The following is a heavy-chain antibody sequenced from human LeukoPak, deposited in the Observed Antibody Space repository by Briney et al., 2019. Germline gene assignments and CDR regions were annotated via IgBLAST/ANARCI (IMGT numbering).Heavy chain of an antibody. J-gene: IGHJ4*02. CDR3: ARGGGGYYFDSSVYDY. CDR2: TRNKANSYTT. D-gene: IGHD3-22*01. Sequence: GGSLRLSCEASGFTFSDHYMDWVRQAPGKGLEWVGRTRNKANSYTTDYAASVKGRFTISRDDSENSLYLQMNSLKTEDTAVYYCARGGGGYYFDSSVYDYWGQGTLVTVSS. V-gene: IGHV3-72*01. CDR1: GFTFSDHY.